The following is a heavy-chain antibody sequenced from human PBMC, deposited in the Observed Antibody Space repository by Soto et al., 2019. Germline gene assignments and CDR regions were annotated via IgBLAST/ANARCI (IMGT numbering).Heavy chain of an antibody. V-gene: IGHV3-23*01. D-gene: IGHD3-22*01. CDR2: ISGSGGST. J-gene: IGHJ4*02. CDR3: AKDYYDSSGYYFLAVYFDY. Sequence: GGSLRLSCAASGFTFSSYAMSWVRQAPGKGLEWVSAISGSGGSTYYADSVKGRFTISRDNSKNTLCLQMNSLRAEDTAVYYCAKDYYDSSGYYFLAVYFDYWGQGTLVAVSS. CDR1: GFTFSSYA.